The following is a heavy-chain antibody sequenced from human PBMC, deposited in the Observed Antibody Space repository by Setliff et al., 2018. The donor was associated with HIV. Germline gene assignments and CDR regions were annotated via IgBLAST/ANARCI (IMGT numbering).Heavy chain of an antibody. CDR1: GGSFSGDY. J-gene: IGHJ6*03. CDR3: ARAQTGSVGRYYHHHMDV. V-gene: IGHV4-34*01. CDR2: INQSGST. Sequence: LSLTCAVSGGSFSGDYWNWIRQSPGKGLEWIGEINQSGSTNYNPSLKSRVYISMDRSKNQFSLKLSSVTAADTAVYYCARAQTGSVGRYYHHHMDVWGKGTSVTVSS. D-gene: IGHD1-26*01.